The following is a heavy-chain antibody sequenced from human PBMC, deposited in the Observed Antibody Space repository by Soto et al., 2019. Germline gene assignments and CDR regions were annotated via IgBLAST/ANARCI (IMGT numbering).Heavy chain of an antibody. D-gene: IGHD2-15*01. CDR3: ARGDCVGGSCYSLEGSFYYCMDA. J-gene: IGHJ6*03. CDR2: INSDGSVS. V-gene: IGHV3-74*02. CDR1: GFTFRNYW. Sequence: EVQLVESGGGLVQPGGSLRLSCAASGFTFRNYWMYWVRQAPGQGLEWVSRINSDGSVSSYADSVKGRLTISRDNVKNTLYLLMDSLRAEDTAVYYCARGDCVGGSCYSLEGSFYYCMDAWGKGTTVTVFS.